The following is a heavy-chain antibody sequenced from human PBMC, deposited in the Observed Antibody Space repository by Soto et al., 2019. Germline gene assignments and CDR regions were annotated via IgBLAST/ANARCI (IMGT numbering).Heavy chain of an antibody. Sequence: QVQLVESGGGLVEPGGSLRLSCAISGFSFSDYFMSWIRQAPGKGLEWISEISSSGGATYYSDSLKGRFTISRDNAKDLLYLEMNSLRPDDTAVYYCPRTRFHYGVYWRQGAPVTVS. D-gene: IGHD2-8*01. CDR3: PRTRFHYGVY. CDR1: GFSFSDYF. V-gene: IGHV3-11*01. CDR2: ISSSGGAT. J-gene: IGHJ4*02.